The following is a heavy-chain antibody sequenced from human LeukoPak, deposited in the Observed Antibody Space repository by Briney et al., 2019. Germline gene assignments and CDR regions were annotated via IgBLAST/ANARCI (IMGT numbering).Heavy chain of an antibody. CDR1: GGSISSSSYY. J-gene: IGHJ4*02. Sequence: PSETLSLTCTVSGGSISSSSYYWDWIRQPPGKGLEWIGSIYYSGSTYYSPSLKSRVTISVDTSRNQFSLKLSSVTAADTAVYYCARHQVMGRRDSPFDYWGQGTLATVSS. V-gene: IGHV4-39*01. CDR3: ARHQVMGRRDSPFDY. D-gene: IGHD3-16*01. CDR2: IYYSGST.